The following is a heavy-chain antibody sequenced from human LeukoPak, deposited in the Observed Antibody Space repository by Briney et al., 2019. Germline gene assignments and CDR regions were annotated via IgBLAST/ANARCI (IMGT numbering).Heavy chain of an antibody. CDR2: IYYTGGT. Sequence: PSQTLSLTCTVSGGSISSGDYYWSWIRQPPGKGLEWIGYIYYTGGTYYTPSLKSRITISVDTSKNQFSLKLSSVTAADTAVYYCARHVYGSGRGGLYYFDYWGQGTLVTVSS. D-gene: IGHD3-10*01. J-gene: IGHJ4*02. CDR1: GGSISSGDYY. V-gene: IGHV4-30-4*08. CDR3: ARHVYGSGRGGLYYFDY.